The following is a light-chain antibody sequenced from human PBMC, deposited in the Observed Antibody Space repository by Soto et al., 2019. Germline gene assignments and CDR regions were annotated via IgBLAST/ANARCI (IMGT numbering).Light chain of an antibody. CDR2: GAS. J-gene: IGKJ3*01. CDR1: QSVSSSY. Sequence: EIVLTQSPGTLSLSPGERATLSCRASQSVSSSYFAWYQQKPGQAPRLLIYGASSRATGIPDRFSGSGSGTDFTLTISRLEPEDFAVYYCQQYGSYFGPGTKVDIK. V-gene: IGKV3-20*01. CDR3: QQYGSY.